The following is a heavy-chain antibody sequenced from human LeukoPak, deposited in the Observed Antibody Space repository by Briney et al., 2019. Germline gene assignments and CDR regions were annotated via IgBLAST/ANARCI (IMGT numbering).Heavy chain of an antibody. V-gene: IGHV1-8*03. D-gene: IGHD2-15*01. CDR1: GYTFTSYD. Sequence: ASVKVSCKASGYTFTSYDINWVRQATGQGLEWMGWMNPNSGNTGYAQKFQGRVTITRNTSISTAYMELSSLRSEDTAVYYCAREGSGAIHNRLYYYYYMDVWGKGTTVTVSS. J-gene: IGHJ6*03. CDR3: AREGSGAIHNRLYYYYYMDV. CDR2: MNPNSGNT.